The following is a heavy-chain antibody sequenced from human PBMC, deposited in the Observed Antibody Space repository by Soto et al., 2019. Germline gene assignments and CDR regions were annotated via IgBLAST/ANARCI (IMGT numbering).Heavy chain of an antibody. D-gene: IGHD3-9*01. J-gene: IGHJ4*02. CDR2: IYSGGST. V-gene: IGHV3-53*01. CDR1: GFTVSSNY. CDR3: ARGGYDILTGYFSLLDY. Sequence: EVQLVESGGGLIQPGGSLRLSCAASGFTVSSNYMSWVRQAPGKGLEWVSVIYSGGSTYYADSVKGRFTISRDNSKNTLYLQMNSLRAEDTAVYYCARGGYDILTGYFSLLDYWGQGTLVTVSS.